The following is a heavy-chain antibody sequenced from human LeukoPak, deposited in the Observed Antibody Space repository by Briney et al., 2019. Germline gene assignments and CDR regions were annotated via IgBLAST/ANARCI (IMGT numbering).Heavy chain of an antibody. D-gene: IGHD3-22*01. CDR3: AIIPPYYYDSSGYEI. Sequence: PGGSLRLSCAASGFTFSNYAMSWVRQAPGKGLEWVSVIYSGGSTYYADSVKGRFTISRDNSKNTLYLQMNSLRAEDTAVYYCAIIPPYYYDSSGYEIWGQGTMVTVSS. J-gene: IGHJ3*02. CDR2: IYSGGST. V-gene: IGHV3-66*01. CDR1: GFTFSNYA.